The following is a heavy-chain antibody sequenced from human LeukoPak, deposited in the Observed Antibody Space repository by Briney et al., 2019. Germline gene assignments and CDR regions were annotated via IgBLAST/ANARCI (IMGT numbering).Heavy chain of an antibody. V-gene: IGHV1-69*13. CDR3: ARESAFDI. Sequence: SVKVSCKASGYTFNNYAISWVRQAPGQGLEWMGGIIPIFGTANYAQKFQGRVTITADESTSTAYMELSSLRSEDTAVYYCARESAFDIWGQGTMVTVSS. J-gene: IGHJ3*02. CDR2: IIPIFGTA. CDR1: GYTFNNYA.